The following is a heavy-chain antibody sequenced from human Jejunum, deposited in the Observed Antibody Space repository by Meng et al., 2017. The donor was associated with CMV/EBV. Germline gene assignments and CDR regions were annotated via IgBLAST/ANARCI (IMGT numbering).Heavy chain of an antibody. J-gene: IGHJ4*02. CDR3: VRGGGNDLTFDY. V-gene: IGHV3-11*05. CDR2: VSSYGDYT. CDR1: GFTFSDYY. D-gene: IGHD1-1*01. Sequence: QVQVVESGGGVVQPGGSLRLSCAASGFTFSDYYMGWIRQVPGKGLEWLSYVSSYGDYTDYADSVRARFIMSRDNAKNSLYLQMNSLEVEDTAVYFCVRGGGNDLTFDYWGQGVLVTVSS.